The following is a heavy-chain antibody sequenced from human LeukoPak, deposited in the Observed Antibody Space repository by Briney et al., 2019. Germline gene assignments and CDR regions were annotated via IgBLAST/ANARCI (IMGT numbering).Heavy chain of an antibody. J-gene: IGHJ4*02. Sequence: PSETLSLTCTVSGGSISSSSFYWGWIRQPPGKGLEWIASMYYSGSTYYNPSLKSRVIISVDTSKNQFSLKLSSVTAADTAVYYCARGYCTNAVCSLGPTQAWGQGTLVTVSS. D-gene: IGHD2-8*01. V-gene: IGHV4-39*07. CDR2: MYYSGST. CDR3: ARGYCTNAVCSLGPTQA. CDR1: GGSISSSSFY.